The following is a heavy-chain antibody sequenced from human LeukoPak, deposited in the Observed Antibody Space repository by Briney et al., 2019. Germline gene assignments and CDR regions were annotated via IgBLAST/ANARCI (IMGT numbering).Heavy chain of an antibody. V-gene: IGHV1-69*04. D-gene: IGHD5-12*01. CDR1: GGTFSSYA. CDR3: ARDLPPDGLAIDY. Sequence: SVKVSCKASGGTFSSYAISWVRQAPGQGLEWMGRIIPILGIANYAQKFQGRVTITADKSTSTAYMELSSLRSEDTAVYYCARDLPPDGLAIDYWGXXTLVTVSS. J-gene: IGHJ4*01. CDR2: IIPILGIA.